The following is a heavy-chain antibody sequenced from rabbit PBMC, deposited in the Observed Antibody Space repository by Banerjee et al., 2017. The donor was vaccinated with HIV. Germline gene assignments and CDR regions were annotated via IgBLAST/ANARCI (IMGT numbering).Heavy chain of an antibody. D-gene: IGHD8-1*01. CDR2: IDTGNSGST. CDR3: TREGADSTYAFNL. V-gene: IGHV1S40*01. J-gene: IGHJ4*01. CDR1: GFSFSSGYY. Sequence: QSLEESGEDLVQPEGSLTLTCTASGFSFSSGYYMCWVRQAPGKGLEWIACIDTGNSGSTWYASWAKGRFTITKSTSLNTVTLQMTSLTAADTATYFCTREGADSTYAFNLWGPGTLVTVS.